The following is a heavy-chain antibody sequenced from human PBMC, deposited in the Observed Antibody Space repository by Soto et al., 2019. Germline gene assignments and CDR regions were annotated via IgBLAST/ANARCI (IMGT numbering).Heavy chain of an antibody. V-gene: IGHV3-66*01. Sequence: GGSLRLSCAASGFTVSSNYMSWVRQAPGKGLEWVSVIYSGGSTYYADSVKGRFTISRDNSKNTLYLQTNSLRAEDTAVYYCASPPTYCYYYRAVWGKETTVTVSS. CDR2: IYSGGST. J-gene: IGHJ6*03. CDR1: GFTVSSNY. CDR3: ASPPTYCYYYRAV.